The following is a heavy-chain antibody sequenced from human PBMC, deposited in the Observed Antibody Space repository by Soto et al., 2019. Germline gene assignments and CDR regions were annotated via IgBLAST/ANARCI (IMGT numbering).Heavy chain of an antibody. Sequence: EVQLLESGGGLVQPGGSLRLSCAASGFTFTNFAMSWVRQAPGKGLEWVSAISGSGAGTYFADSVKGRFTIARDNSKNTLYQQMNSLRAEDPAAYYCAKESLTVAGRHFGYWGQGILVTVSS. D-gene: IGHD6-19*01. CDR3: AKESLTVAGRHFGY. CDR2: ISGSGAGT. J-gene: IGHJ4*02. CDR1: GFTFTNFA. V-gene: IGHV3-23*01.